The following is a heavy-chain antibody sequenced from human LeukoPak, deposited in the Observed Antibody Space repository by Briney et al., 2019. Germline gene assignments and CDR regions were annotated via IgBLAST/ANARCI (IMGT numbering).Heavy chain of an antibody. D-gene: IGHD3-22*01. V-gene: IGHV4-4*07. CDR3: ARADTYYYDSPLDY. J-gene: IGHJ4*02. CDR2: IYTSGST. CDR1: GGSVSSYY. Sequence: SETLSLTCTVSGGSVSSYYWSWIRQPAGKGLEWIGRIYTSGSTNYNPSLKSRVTMSVDTSKNQFSLKLSSVTAADTAVYYCARADTYYYDSPLDYWGQGTLVTVSS.